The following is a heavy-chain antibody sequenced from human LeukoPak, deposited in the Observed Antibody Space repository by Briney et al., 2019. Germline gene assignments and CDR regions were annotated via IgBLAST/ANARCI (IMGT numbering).Heavy chain of an antibody. J-gene: IGHJ4*02. Sequence: AGGSLRLSCVASGFNFGDYYMNWFRQAPGKGLEWLSFISSSGHNILYTDSVKGRFTVSRDNAKKTVLLQMNSLRAEDTAVYYCARDLFSFYYDSSGYCDYWGPGTRVTVSS. CDR1: GFNFGDYY. CDR3: ARDLFSFYYDSSGYCDY. CDR2: ISSSGHNI. V-gene: IGHV3-11*01. D-gene: IGHD3-22*01.